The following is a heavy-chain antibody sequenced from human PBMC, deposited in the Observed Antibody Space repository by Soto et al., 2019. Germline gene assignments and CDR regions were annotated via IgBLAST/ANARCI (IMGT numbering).Heavy chain of an antibody. CDR2: IYSGGST. CDR3: ARDQGDIVTGAFDY. J-gene: IGHJ4*02. D-gene: IGHD3-9*01. CDR1: GFTVSSNY. Sequence: EVQLVESGGGLVQPGGSLRLSCAASGFTVSSNYMSWVRQAPGKGLEWVSVIYSGGSTYYAESVKGRFTISRDNSKNTLDLQMTRMRAEDTAVYYCARDQGDIVTGAFDYWGQGTLVTVSS. V-gene: IGHV3-66*01.